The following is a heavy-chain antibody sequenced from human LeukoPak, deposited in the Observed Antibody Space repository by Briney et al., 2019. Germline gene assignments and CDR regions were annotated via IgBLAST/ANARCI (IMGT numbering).Heavy chain of an antibody. J-gene: IGHJ1*01. V-gene: IGHV4-34*01. CDR2: INHSGST. CDR1: GRSLSGYY. D-gene: IGHD6-13*01. CDR3: ARGRPYSSSWYPYQH. Sequence: SETLSLTCAVYGRSLSGYYWNWIRQPPGKGLEWIGEINHSGSTNYNTSLKSRVTISVDTSKNQFSLKLSSVTAADTAVYYCARGRPYSSSWYPYQHWGQGTLVTVSS.